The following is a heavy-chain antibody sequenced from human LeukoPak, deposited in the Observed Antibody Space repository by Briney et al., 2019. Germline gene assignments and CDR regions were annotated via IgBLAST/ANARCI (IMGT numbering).Heavy chain of an antibody. CDR1: GGSISSYY. CDR3: ARDLTDYYELDY. CDR2: IYTSEST. J-gene: IGHJ4*02. D-gene: IGHD3-22*01. Sequence: SETLSLTCTVSGGSISSYYWNWIRQPAGKGLEWIGRIYTSESTNYNPSLKSRVTMSVDTSKNQFSLNLISVTAADTAVYYCARDLTDYYELDYWGQGTLVTVSS. V-gene: IGHV4-4*07.